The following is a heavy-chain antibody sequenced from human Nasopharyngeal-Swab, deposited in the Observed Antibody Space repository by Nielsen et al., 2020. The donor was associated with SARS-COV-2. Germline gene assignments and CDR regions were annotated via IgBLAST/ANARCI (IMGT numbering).Heavy chain of an antibody. CDR3: ARVVPAALGGMDV. Sequence: SVKVSCKVSGYTLTELSMHWVRQAPGKGLEWMGGIIPIFGTANYAQKFQGRVTITADESTSTAYMELSSLRSGDTAVYYCARVVPAALGGMDVWGQGTTVTVSS. D-gene: IGHD2-2*01. V-gene: IGHV1-69*13. CDR2: IIPIFGTA. J-gene: IGHJ6*02. CDR1: GYTLTELS.